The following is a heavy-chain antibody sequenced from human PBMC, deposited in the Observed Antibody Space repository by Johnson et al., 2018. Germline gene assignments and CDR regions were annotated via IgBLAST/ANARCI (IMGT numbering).Heavy chain of an antibody. J-gene: IGHJ6*03. CDR1: GFTFSTYG. Sequence: QVQLVESGGGVVQPGRSLRLSCAASGFTFSTYGMNWVRQAPGKGLEWVAVISFDGSKKYYADSVKGRFTISRDNSKNTLYLQRNSLRAEDTAVYYCAKDGGPDYYYYYMDVWGKGTTVTVSS. V-gene: IGHV3-30*18. CDR3: AKDGGPDYYYYYMDV. D-gene: IGHD3-3*01. CDR2: ISFDGSKK.